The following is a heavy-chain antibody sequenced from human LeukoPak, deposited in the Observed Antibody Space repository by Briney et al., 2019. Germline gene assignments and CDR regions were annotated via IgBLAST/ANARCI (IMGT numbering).Heavy chain of an antibody. CDR2: MNPNSGNT. D-gene: IGHD3-3*01. CDR3: ARGNTIFGVVTDDY. V-gene: IGHV1-8*01. J-gene: IGHJ4*02. CDR1: GYTFTSYD. Sequence: ASVKASCKASGYTFTSYDINWVRQATGQGLEWMGWMNPNSGNTGYAQKFQGRVTMTRNTSISTAYMELSSLRSEDTAVYYCARGNTIFGVVTDDYWGQGTLVTVSS.